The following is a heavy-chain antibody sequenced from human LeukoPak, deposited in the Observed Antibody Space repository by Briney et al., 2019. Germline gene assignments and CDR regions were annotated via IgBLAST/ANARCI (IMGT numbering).Heavy chain of an antibody. V-gene: IGHV3-21*01. CDR3: AGGYSSSWYRFDP. CDR2: VSSSSSYI. Sequence: GGSLRLSCAASGFTFSSYSMNWVRQAPGKGLEWVSSVSSSSSYIYYADSVKGRFTISRDNAKNSLYLQMNSLRAEDTAVYYCAGGYSSSWYRFDPWGQGTLVTVSS. J-gene: IGHJ5*02. CDR1: GFTFSSYS. D-gene: IGHD6-13*01.